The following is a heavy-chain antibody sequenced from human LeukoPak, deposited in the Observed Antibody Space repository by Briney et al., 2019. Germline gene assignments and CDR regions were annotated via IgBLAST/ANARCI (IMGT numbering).Heavy chain of an antibody. CDR2: ISGTGGRT. Sequence: GGSLRLSCAASGFTFNNYAMNWVRQAPGRGLEWVGAISGTGGRTYYRESFKGRFTISRDHPKNTLYLLMTSLSADDTALYYCAKEQTSSGYFDYWGQGTLVTVSS. V-gene: IGHV3-23*01. CDR3: AKEQTSSGYFDY. D-gene: IGHD3-10*01. CDR1: GFTFNNYA. J-gene: IGHJ4*02.